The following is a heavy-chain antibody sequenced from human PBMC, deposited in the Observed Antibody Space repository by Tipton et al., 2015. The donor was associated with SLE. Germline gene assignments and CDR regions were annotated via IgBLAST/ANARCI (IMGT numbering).Heavy chain of an antibody. V-gene: IGHV4-39*07. CDR2: IYYSGST. CDR1: GGSISSSSYY. J-gene: IGHJ4*02. CDR3: ARVPPQKSVAGPRTYFDY. D-gene: IGHD6-19*01. Sequence: TLSLTCTVSGGSISSSSYYWGWIRQPPGKGLEWIGSIYYSGSTYYNPSLKSRVTISVDTSKNQFSLKLSSVTAADTAVYYCARVPPQKSVAGPRTYFDYWGQGTLVTVSS.